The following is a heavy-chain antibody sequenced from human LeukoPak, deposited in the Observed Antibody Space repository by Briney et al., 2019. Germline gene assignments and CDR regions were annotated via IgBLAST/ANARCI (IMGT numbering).Heavy chain of an antibody. CDR2: IIPIFGTA. Sequence: ASVKVSCKASGGTFSSYAISWVRQAPGQGLEWMGGIIPIFGTANYAQKFQGRVMITADESTSTAYMELSSLRSEDTAVYYCASSSYCGGDCYSGPDAFDIWGQGTMVTVSS. J-gene: IGHJ3*02. D-gene: IGHD2-21*02. CDR1: GGTFSSYA. CDR3: ASSSYCGGDCYSGPDAFDI. V-gene: IGHV1-69*13.